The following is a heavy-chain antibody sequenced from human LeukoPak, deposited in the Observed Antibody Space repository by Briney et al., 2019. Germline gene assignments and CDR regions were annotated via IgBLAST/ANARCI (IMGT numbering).Heavy chain of an antibody. CDR1: GFTFSSYA. CDR3: AKDHQGYWADSFDY. J-gene: IGHJ4*02. V-gene: IGHV3-23*01. CDR2: ISWSGGST. Sequence: GGSLRLSCAASGFTFSSYAMTWVRQAPGKGLEWVSAISWSGGSTYFADSVKGRFTVSRDNSKDTLYLQMNSLRAEDTAVYYCAKDHQGYWADSFDYWGQGTLVTVSS. D-gene: IGHD6-13*01.